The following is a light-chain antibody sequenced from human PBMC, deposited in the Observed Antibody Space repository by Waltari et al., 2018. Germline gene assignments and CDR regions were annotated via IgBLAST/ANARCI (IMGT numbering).Light chain of an antibody. J-gene: IGLJ3*02. V-gene: IGLV10-54*04. Sequence: QAGLTQPPSMSKDLRPTATTTCNGSSNNVGHQGAAWLQQHQGRPPKLLSYRNNNRPSGISERFSASRSGNTASLTIAGLQPEDEADYYCSAWDSSLSAWVFGGGTKLTVL. CDR3: SAWDSSLSAWV. CDR2: RNN. CDR1: SNNVGHQG.